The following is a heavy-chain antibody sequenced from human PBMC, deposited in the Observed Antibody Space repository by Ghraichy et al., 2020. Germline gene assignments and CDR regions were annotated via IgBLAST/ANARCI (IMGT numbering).Heavy chain of an antibody. CDR1: GFTFSSYS. V-gene: IGHV3-21*01. J-gene: IGHJ4*02. CDR3: ARDGGGDMNFDY. CDR2: ISSSSSYI. D-gene: IGHD2-21*02. Sequence: GGSLRLSCAASGFTFSSYSMNWVRQAPGKGLEWVSSISSSSSYIYYADSVKGRFTISRDNAKNSLYLQMNSLRAEDTAVYYCARDGGGDMNFDYWGQGTLVTVSS.